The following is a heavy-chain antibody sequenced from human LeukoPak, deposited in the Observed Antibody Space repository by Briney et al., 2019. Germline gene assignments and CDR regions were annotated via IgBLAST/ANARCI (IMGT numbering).Heavy chain of an antibody. Sequence: PGGSLRLSCAASGFTFSSYAMSWVRQAPGKGLEWVSAIGSSGDSTCYADSVKGRFTIARNNSKSTLYLQMNSPGAEDTAVYYCATVLRNLWSLDHWGQGTLVTVSS. V-gene: IGHV3-23*01. CDR2: IGSSGDST. CDR1: GFTFSSYA. J-gene: IGHJ4*02. D-gene: IGHD4-17*01. CDR3: ATVLRNLWSLDH.